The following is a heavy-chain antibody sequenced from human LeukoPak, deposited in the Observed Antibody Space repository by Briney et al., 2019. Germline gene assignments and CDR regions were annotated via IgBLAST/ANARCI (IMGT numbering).Heavy chain of an antibody. V-gene: IGHV3-7*01. CDR2: IKQDGNEK. CDR1: GFTFSSYW. Sequence: PGGSLRLSCAASGFTFSSYWMSWVRQAPGKGLEWVANIKQDGNEKYYVDSVKGRFTISRDNAKNSLYLQMNSLRAEDTAVYFCSRAHSGYSRAWDDAFDIWGQGTMVTVSS. CDR3: SRAHSGYSRAWDDAFDI. D-gene: IGHD6-19*01. J-gene: IGHJ3*02.